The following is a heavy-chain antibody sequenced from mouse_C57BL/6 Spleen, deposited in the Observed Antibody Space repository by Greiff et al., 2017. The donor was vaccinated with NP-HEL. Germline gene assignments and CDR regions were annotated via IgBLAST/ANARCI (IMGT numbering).Heavy chain of an antibody. CDR3: ARGEGYYRYFDV. Sequence: VKLMESGAELVMPGASVKLSCKASGYTFTSYWMHWVKQRPGQGLEWIGEIDPSDSYTNYNQKFKGKSTLTVDKSSSTAYMQLSSLTSEDSAVYYWARGEGYYRYFDVWGTGTTVTVSS. CDR1: GYTFTSYW. J-gene: IGHJ1*03. V-gene: IGHV1-69*01. CDR2: IDPSDSYT. D-gene: IGHD2-2*01.